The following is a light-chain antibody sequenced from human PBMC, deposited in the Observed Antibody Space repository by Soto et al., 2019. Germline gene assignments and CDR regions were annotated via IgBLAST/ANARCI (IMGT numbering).Light chain of an antibody. V-gene: IGKV1-9*01. CDR1: QGISSY. CDR3: QQLNSYPPMYT. Sequence: DIQLTQSPSFLSASVGDRVSITCRASQGISSYLAWYQQKPGKDPKLLIYAASTLQSGVASRFSGSGSGTEFTLTISSLQPEDFATYYCQQLNSYPPMYTFGQGTKLEIK. CDR2: AAS. J-gene: IGKJ2*01.